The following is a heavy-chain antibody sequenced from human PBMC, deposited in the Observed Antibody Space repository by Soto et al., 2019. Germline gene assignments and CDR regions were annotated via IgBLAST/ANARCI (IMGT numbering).Heavy chain of an antibody. CDR3: SRGFGRFNY. J-gene: IGHJ4*02. Sequence: EVQLLESGGGLVQPGGSLRLSCGVSGFTFNDFEMNWVRQAPGKRAEWLAYIDGSGATKKYADSVRGRFTISRDNPNDAQYLQMGSVSAADTAIYYCSRGFGRFNYGGQGTVVSVSS. V-gene: IGHV3-48*03. D-gene: IGHD3-10*01. CDR1: GFTFNDFE. CDR2: IDGSGATK.